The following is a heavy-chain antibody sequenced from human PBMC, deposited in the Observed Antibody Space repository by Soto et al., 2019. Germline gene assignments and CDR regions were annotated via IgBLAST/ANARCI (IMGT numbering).Heavy chain of an antibody. CDR1: GYTFTSYY. J-gene: IGHJ4*02. V-gene: IGHV1-46*01. CDR2: INPSGGST. Sequence: ASVKVSCKASGYTFTSYYMHWVRQAPGQGFEWMGIINPSGGSTSYAQKFQGRVTMTEDTSTDTAYMELSSLRSEDTAVYYCATAIIVATITEQGDLGYWGQGTLVTVSS. D-gene: IGHD5-12*01. CDR3: ATAIIVATITEQGDLGY.